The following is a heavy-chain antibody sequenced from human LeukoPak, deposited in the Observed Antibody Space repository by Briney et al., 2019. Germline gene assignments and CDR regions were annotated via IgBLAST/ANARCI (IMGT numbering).Heavy chain of an antibody. CDR3: ARDGGSGTSTGYNGYYYYGMDV. CDR2: XXXXXXX. J-gene: IGHJ6*02. Sequence: PGGSLRLSCAASGFTVINNYMSWVRQAPGKGLEWVSXXXXXXXXXYADSVKGRFTISRDSSKNTVHLQMNSLRAEDTAVYYCARDGGSGTSTGYNGYYYYGMDVWGQGTTVTVSS. CDR1: GFTVINNY. V-gene: IGHV3-66*01. D-gene: IGHD3-9*01.